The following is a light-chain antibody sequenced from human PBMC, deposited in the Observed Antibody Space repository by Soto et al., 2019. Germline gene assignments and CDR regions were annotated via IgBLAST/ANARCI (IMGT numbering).Light chain of an antibody. CDR1: QSVSSN. V-gene: IGKV3-20*01. CDR3: QQYGSSPSWT. CDR2: GAS. Sequence: EIVLTQSPGILSLSPGERATLSCRASQSVSSNLAWYQQKPGQAPRLLIYGASSRATGIPDRFSGSGSGTDFSLTISRVEPEDFAVYYCQQYGSSPSWTFGQGTKVDI. J-gene: IGKJ1*01.